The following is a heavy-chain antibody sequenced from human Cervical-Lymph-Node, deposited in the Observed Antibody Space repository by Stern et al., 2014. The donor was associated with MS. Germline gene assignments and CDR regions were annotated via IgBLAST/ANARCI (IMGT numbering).Heavy chain of an antibody. D-gene: IGHD1-26*01. Sequence: QLLESGGGLVQPGGSLRLSCATSGFIFRDYSMNWVRQAPGKGLEWVSSISGSSSYSFYADSVKGRFTISRDNAKNSLYLQMNSLSAEDTAVYFCAREGSGTYQGYYFDYWGQGTLVTVSS. CDR2: ISGSSSYS. CDR3: AREGSGTYQGYYFDY. J-gene: IGHJ4*02. V-gene: IGHV3-21*01. CDR1: GFIFRDYS.